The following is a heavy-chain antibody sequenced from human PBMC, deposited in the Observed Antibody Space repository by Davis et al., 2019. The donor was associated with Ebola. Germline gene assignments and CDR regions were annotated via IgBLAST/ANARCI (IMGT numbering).Heavy chain of an antibody. Sequence: GESLKISCAVSGSSFSTHGMHWVRQAPGKGLEWVAVISDDGTYKYYADSLKGRFTISKDNSKNTLYLQMNSLRPEDTAAYYCARWNGNYPIYCLDYWGQGTPVTVS. CDR3: ARWNGNYPIYCLDY. D-gene: IGHD1-7*01. CDR2: ISDDGTYK. J-gene: IGHJ4*02. CDR1: GSSFSTHG. V-gene: IGHV3-30*03.